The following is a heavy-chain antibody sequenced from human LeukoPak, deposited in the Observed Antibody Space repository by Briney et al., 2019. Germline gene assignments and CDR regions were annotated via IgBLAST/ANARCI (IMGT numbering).Heavy chain of an antibody. D-gene: IGHD6-6*01. CDR3: ARTAARRFDY. V-gene: IGHV1-46*01. Sequence: ASVKVSCKASGDTFPSYFMHWVRQGPGQGLEWMGIINPTGGSTTYAQKFQGRGTMTRDTSTSTVYMELSSLSSDDTAVYYCARTAARRFDYWGQGTLVTVSS. J-gene: IGHJ4*02. CDR1: GDTFPSYF. CDR2: INPTGGST.